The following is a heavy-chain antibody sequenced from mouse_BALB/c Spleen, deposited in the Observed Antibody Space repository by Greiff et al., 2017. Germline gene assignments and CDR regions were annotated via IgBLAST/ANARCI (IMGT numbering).Heavy chain of an antibody. J-gene: IGHJ4*01. V-gene: IGHV14-3*02. Sequence: EVQLQESGAELVKPGASVKLSCTASGFNIKDTYMHWVKQRPEQGLEWIGRIDPANGNTKYDPKFQGKATITADTSSNTAYLQLSSLTSEDTAVYYCARGDYDYDRGYAMDYWGQGTSVTVSS. D-gene: IGHD2-4*01. CDR3: ARGDYDYDRGYAMDY. CDR1: GFNIKDTY. CDR2: IDPANGNT.